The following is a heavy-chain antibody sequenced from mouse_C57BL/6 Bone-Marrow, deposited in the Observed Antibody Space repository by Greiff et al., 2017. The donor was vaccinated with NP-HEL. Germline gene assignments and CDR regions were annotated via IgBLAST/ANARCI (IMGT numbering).Heavy chain of an antibody. J-gene: IGHJ4*01. CDR1: GYTFTSYW. Sequence: VQLQQPGAELVRPGSSVKLSCKASGYTFTSYWMHWVKQRPIQGLEWIGNIDPSDSETHYNQKFKDKATLTVDKSSSTAYMQLSSLTSEDSAVYYCARAYYGSSYVYAMDYWGQGTSVTVSS. CDR3: ARAYYGSSYVYAMDY. D-gene: IGHD1-1*01. CDR2: IDPSDSET. V-gene: IGHV1-52*01.